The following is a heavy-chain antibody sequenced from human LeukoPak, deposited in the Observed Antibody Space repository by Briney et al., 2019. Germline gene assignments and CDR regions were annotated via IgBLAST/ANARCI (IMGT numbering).Heavy chain of an antibody. CDR2: INTNTGNP. CDR1: GYTFTSYA. J-gene: IGHJ4*02. D-gene: IGHD1-26*01. V-gene: IGHV7-4-1*02. Sequence: ASVNVSCKASGYTFTSYAMNWVRHAPGQGLEWMGWINTNTGNPTYAQGFTGRFVFSLDTYVSTAYLQISSLKAEDTAVYYCARPHSGSYYDFDYWGQGTLVTVSS. CDR3: ARPHSGSYYDFDY.